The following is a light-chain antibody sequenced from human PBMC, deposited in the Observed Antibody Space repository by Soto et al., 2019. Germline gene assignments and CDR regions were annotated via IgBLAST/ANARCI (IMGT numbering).Light chain of an antibody. CDR2: DAS. CDR3: QQYSSHST. CDR1: QSVDNY. V-gene: IGKV3-11*01. J-gene: IGKJ1*01. Sequence: EIVLTQSPDTLSLSPGERATLSFRASQSVDNYLAWYQQRPGQAPRLLIYDASNRASGIPSRFSGSGPGTEFSLTISSLQPDDFATYYCQQYSSHSTFGQGTKVDIK.